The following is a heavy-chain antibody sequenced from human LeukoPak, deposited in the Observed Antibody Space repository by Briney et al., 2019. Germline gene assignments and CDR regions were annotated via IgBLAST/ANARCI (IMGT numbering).Heavy chain of an antibody. V-gene: IGHV1-8*01. CDR1: GYTFTSYD. CDR3: AAEPYYYDSSGYLMDV. D-gene: IGHD3-22*01. J-gene: IGHJ6*02. CDR2: MNPNSGNT. Sequence: VASVKVSCKASGYTFTSYDMNWVRQATGQGLEWMGWMNPNSGNTGYAQKFQGRVTMTRNTSISTAYMELSSLRSEDTAVYYCAAEPYYYDSSGYLMDVWGRGTTVTVSS.